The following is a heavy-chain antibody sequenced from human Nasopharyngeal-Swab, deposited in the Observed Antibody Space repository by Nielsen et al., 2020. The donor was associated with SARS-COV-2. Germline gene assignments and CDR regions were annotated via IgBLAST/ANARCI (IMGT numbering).Heavy chain of an antibody. J-gene: IGHJ4*02. CDR1: GFTFISHY. V-gene: IGHV3-72*01. Sequence: GGSLRLSCAASGFTFISHYMDWVRQPPGKGLECVGRSINKATSYTTEYAASVKGRFTISRDDSKNSLYLQMSSLITEDTAVYYCTRCGGSCYTGKDYWGQGTLVTVSS. D-gene: IGHD2-15*01. CDR3: TRCGGSCYTGKDY. CDR2: SINKATSYTT.